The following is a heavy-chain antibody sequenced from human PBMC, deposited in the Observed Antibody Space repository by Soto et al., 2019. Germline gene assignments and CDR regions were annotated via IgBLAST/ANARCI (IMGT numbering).Heavy chain of an antibody. CDR3: AKHHIVAAAPDY. CDR1: GFTFDTYG. J-gene: IGHJ4*02. CDR2: ISYDGSNR. Sequence: QVQLVESGGGVVQPGRSLRLSCAASGFTFDTYGMHWVRQAPGKGLEWVAVISYDGSNRYYADSVKGRFTISRDNSKNTLYLQMNSLRSEDTAVYYCAKHHIVAAAPDYWGQGTLVTVSS. V-gene: IGHV3-30*18. D-gene: IGHD2-2*01.